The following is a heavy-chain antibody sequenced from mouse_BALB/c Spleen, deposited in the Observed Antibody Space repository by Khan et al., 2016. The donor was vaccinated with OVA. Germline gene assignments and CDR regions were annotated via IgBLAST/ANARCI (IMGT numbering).Heavy chain of an antibody. V-gene: IGHV1S81*02. CDR2: INPNNGGT. CDR1: GYTFTSYY. J-gene: IGHJ3*01. D-gene: IGHD1-1*02. Sequence: VQLQQSGAELVKPGASVRLSCKASGYTFTSYYLYWVKQRPGQGIEWIGDINPNNGGTNFNEKFRTKATLTVDKSSNTAYMELSRLTSEDSAVYYGTRSGYGTFAYWGQGTLVTVSA. CDR3: TRSGYGTFAY.